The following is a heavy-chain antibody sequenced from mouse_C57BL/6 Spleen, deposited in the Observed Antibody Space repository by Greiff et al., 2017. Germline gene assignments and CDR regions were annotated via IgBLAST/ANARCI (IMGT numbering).Heavy chain of an antibody. V-gene: IGHV1-22*01. J-gene: IGHJ3*01. CDR1: GYTFTDYN. Sequence: EVQLQQSGPELVKPGASVQMSCKASGYTFTDYNMHWVKQSHGKSLEWIGYVNPNNGGTSYNQKFKGKATLTVNKSSSTAYMELRSLTSEAAAVYYCARCGGVRAWFACWGQGTLVTVSA. CDR3: ARCGGVRAWFAC. CDR2: VNPNNGGT.